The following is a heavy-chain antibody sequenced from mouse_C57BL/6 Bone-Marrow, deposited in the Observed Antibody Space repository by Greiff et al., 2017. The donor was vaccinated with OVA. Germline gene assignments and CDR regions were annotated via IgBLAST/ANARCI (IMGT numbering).Heavy chain of an antibody. V-gene: IGHV6-3*01. CDR3: TEDGLGAMDY. Sequence: EVKVEESGGGLVQPGGSMKLSCVASGFTFSNYWMNWVRQSPEKGLEWVAQIRLKSDNYATHYAESVKGRFTISRDDSKSSVYLQMNNLRAEDTGIYYCTEDGLGAMDYWGQGTSVTVSS. CDR2: IRLKSDNYAT. CDR1: GFTFSNYW. J-gene: IGHJ4*01. D-gene: IGHD2-3*01.